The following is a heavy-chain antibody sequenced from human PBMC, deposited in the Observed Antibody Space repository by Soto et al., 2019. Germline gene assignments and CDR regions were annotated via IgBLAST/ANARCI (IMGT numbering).Heavy chain of an antibody. D-gene: IGHD2-21*02. V-gene: IGHV3-30*18. CDR3: AKDPSSIVVVTVHFDY. CDR2: ISYDGSNK. Sequence: GGSLRLSCAASGFTFSSYGMHWVRQAPGKGLEWVAVISYDGSNKYYADSVKGRFTISRDNSKNTLYLQMNSLRAEDTAVYYCAKDPSSIVVVTVHFDYWGQGTLVTVSS. J-gene: IGHJ4*02. CDR1: GFTFSSYG.